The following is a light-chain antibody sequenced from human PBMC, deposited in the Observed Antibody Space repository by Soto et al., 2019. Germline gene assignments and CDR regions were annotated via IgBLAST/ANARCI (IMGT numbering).Light chain of an antibody. V-gene: IGKV1-9*01. CDR1: QGISNF. J-gene: IGKJ4*01. CDR2: AAS. CDR3: QQLESYPST. Sequence: IQLTHSPSSLSASVGNRVTITCLASQGISNFLAWYQQKPGKDPKLLIYAASTLQSGVPSRFSGSGSVTDFTLTISSLQPEDFATYYCQQLESYPSTFGGGTKVDIK.